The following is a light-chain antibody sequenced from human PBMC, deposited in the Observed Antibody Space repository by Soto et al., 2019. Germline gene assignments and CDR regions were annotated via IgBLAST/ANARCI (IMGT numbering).Light chain of an antibody. CDR2: EVT. Sequence: QSALTQPAFVSGSPGQSVTISCTGPRSDIGDSNFISWYQHSPGKAPRLLIYEVTNRPSGVSKRFSGSKAGNTASLTISGLLDDDEADYFCASFRSGTILVFGTGTKLTVL. CDR3: ASFRSGTILV. CDR1: RSDIGDSNF. J-gene: IGLJ1*01. V-gene: IGLV2-14*01.